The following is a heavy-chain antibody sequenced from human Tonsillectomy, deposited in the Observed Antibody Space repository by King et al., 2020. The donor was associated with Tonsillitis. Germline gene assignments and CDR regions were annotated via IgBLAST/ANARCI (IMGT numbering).Heavy chain of an antibody. CDR3: ARGCPGFFDFWSVQLPCI. CDR1: GGSFSGYY. CDR2: INHSGST. J-gene: IGHJ3*02. Sequence: VQLQQWGAGLLKPSETLSLTCAVYGGSFSGYYWSWIRQPPGKGLEWIGEINHSGSTNYNPSLKSRVTISVDTSKNQFSLKLSSVTAADTAVYYCARGCPGFFDFWSVQLPCIWGQGTMVTVSS. V-gene: IGHV4-34*01. D-gene: IGHD3-3*01.